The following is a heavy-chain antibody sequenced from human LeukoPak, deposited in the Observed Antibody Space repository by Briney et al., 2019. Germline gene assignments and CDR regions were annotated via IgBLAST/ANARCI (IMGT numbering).Heavy chain of an antibody. J-gene: IGHJ4*02. CDR1: GFTFSDYY. CDR3: AKDAYSSGSPEGY. D-gene: IGHD6-19*01. CDR2: ISGSGGST. Sequence: GGSLRLSCAASGFTFSDYYMSWIRQAPGKGLEWVSAISGSGGSTYYADSVKGRFTISRDNSKNTLYLQMNSLRAEDTAVYYCAKDAYSSGSPEGYWGQGTLVTVSS. V-gene: IGHV3-23*01.